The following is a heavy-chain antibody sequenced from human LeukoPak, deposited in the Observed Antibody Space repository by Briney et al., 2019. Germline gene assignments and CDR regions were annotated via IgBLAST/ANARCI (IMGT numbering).Heavy chain of an antibody. Sequence: EASVKVSCKASGYIFTSYDINWVRQATGQGLEWMGWMNPNSGNTGYAQKFQGRVTMTRNTSISTAYMELSSLRSEDTAVYYCAIDFRSGTKTDYWGQGTLVTVSS. D-gene: IGHD3-3*01. CDR2: MNPNSGNT. CDR1: GYIFTSYD. J-gene: IGHJ4*02. CDR3: AIDFRSGTKTDY. V-gene: IGHV1-8*01.